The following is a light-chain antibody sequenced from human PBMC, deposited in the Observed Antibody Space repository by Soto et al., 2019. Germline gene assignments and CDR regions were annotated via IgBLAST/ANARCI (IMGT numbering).Light chain of an antibody. CDR1: STNIGAGYD. J-gene: IGLJ1*01. Sequence: QSVLTQPPSVSGAPGQTVTISCAGSSTNIGAGYDVHWYQQLPGTAPKLLIYGNTNRPSGVPERFSGSKSGTSASLAITGLQAEDEADYYCQSYDNSLSGSGVFGTGTKLTVL. CDR3: QSYDNSLSGSGV. V-gene: IGLV1-40*01. CDR2: GNT.